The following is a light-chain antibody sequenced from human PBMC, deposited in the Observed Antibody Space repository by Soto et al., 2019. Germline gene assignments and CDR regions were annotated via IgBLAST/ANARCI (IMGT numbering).Light chain of an antibody. J-gene: IGLJ2*01. CDR3: SSYTSSATLV. CDR2: EVS. Sequence: QSGLTQPPSASGSPGQSVTISCTGTSRDIGTYKYVSWYQQHPGKAPKLIIHEVSSRPSGVSSRFSGSKSGNTASLTISGLQAEDEADYYCSSYTSSATLVFGVGTKVTVL. CDR1: SRDIGTYKY. V-gene: IGLV2-14*01.